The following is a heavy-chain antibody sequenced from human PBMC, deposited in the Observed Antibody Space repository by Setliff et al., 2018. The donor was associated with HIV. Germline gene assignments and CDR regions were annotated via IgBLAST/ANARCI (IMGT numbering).Heavy chain of an antibody. CDR2: IYTSGST. D-gene: IGHD6-13*01. CDR1: GGSISSGSYY. Sequence: PSETLSLTCTVSGGSISSGSYYWSWIRQPAGKGLEWIGHIYTSGSTNYNPSLKSRVTISVDTSKNQFSLKLSSVTAADTAVYYCATSGIAAAGRGFNWFDPWGQGTLVTVSS. J-gene: IGHJ5*02. V-gene: IGHV4-61*09. CDR3: ATSGIAAAGRGFNWFDP.